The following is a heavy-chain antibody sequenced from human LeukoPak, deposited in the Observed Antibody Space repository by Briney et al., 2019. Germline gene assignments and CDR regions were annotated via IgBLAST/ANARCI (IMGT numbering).Heavy chain of an antibody. V-gene: IGHV3-30*18. CDR2: TSYDGGNT. Sequence: GGSLRLSCAASGFMFRAYGMHWVRQAPGKGLEWLAVTSYDGGNTYYAASVKGRFTISRDNSNNTLDLRLNSLRAEDTAVYYCAKDSSSGSSYYFHGMDVWGQGTTVIVSS. CDR1: GFMFRAYG. D-gene: IGHD3-10*01. CDR3: AKDSSSGSSYYFHGMDV. J-gene: IGHJ6*02.